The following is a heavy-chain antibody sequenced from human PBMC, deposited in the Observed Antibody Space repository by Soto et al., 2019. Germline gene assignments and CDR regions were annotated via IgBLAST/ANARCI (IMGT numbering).Heavy chain of an antibody. D-gene: IGHD5-18*01. CDR1: GYTFTSYA. CDR3: ARGLNGYLHYFDY. J-gene: IGHJ4*02. V-gene: IGHV1-3*01. Sequence: QVQLAQSGAEVKKPGASVKVSCKASGYTFTSYAMHWVRQAPGQRLEWMGWINAGNGNTKYSQKFQGRVTITRDTSASTAYMELSSLRSEDTAVYYCARGLNGYLHYFDYWGQGTLVTVSS. CDR2: INAGNGNT.